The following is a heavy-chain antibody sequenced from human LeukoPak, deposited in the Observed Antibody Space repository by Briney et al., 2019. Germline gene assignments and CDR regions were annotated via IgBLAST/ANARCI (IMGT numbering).Heavy chain of an antibody. CDR2: ISGSGGST. CDR3: AKIPHAIVVASDAFDI. Sequence: GGSLRLSCAASGFTFSSYAMSWVRQAPGKGLEWVSAISGSGGSTYYADSVKGRFTISRDNSRNTLYLQMNSLRAEDTAVYYCAKIPHAIVVASDAFDIWGRGTMVTVSS. V-gene: IGHV3-23*01. CDR1: GFTFSSYA. D-gene: IGHD3-22*01. J-gene: IGHJ3*02.